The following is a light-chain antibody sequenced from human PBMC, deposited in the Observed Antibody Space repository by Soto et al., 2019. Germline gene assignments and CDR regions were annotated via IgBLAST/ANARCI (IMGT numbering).Light chain of an antibody. J-gene: IGLJ2*01. CDR1: TGAVTSSNY. CDR2: STN. Sequence: QTVVTQEPSLTVSPGGTVTLTCAVYTGAVTSSNYPNWFQQKPGQAPRALIYSTNHKYSWTPAPFSGFLLGGKAALTLSGVQPEDEAYYYCLLYYGGQVGVFGGGTKLTVL. V-gene: IGLV7-43*01. CDR3: LLYYGGQVGV.